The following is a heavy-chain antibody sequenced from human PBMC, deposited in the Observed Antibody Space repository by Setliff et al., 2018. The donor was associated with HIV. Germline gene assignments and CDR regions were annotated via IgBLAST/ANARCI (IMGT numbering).Heavy chain of an antibody. Sequence: GASVKVSCKASGFSFSRHYMHWVRQAPGEGLEWVAMINPSDGTPSYAQKFQDRVVVTRDTSRSIVYMELSSLLSEDTAVYFCTRAFPPMIPAAFDIWGLGTLVTVS. D-gene: IGHD3-16*01. V-gene: IGHV1-46*01. CDR1: GFSFSRHY. CDR3: TRAFPPMIPAAFDI. CDR2: INPSDGTP. J-gene: IGHJ3*02.